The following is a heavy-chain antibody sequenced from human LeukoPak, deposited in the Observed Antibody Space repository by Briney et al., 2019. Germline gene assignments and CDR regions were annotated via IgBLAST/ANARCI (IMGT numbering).Heavy chain of an antibody. V-gene: IGHV4-59*01. CDR2: IYYSGST. D-gene: IGHD6-6*01. Sequence: SETLSLTCTVSGGSISSYYWSWVRQPPGKGLEWIGYIYYSGSTNYNPSLKSRVTISVDTSKNRFSLKLSSVTAADTAVYYCARDGGQLGLHGGQGTLVPVSS. J-gene: IGHJ4*02. CDR3: ARDGGQLGLH. CDR1: GGSISSYY.